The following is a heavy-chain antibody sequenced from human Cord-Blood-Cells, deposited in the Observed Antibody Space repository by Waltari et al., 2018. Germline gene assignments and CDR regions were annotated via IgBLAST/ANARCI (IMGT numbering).Heavy chain of an antibody. CDR3: ARYYSNYYYYGMDV. CDR2: ILVCRTT. D-gene: IGHD4-4*01. J-gene: IGHJ6*02. V-gene: IGHV3-53*01. CDR1: GFTVSTNY. Sequence: EVQLVESGGGLIQPGGSLRLSCAASGFTVSTNYMSWVRQAPGKGLECDSVILVCRTTYYADSVEHRFTIYRDNSKNTLYRQMNSLRAEDTAVYYCARYYSNYYYYGMDVWGQRSTFTVSS.